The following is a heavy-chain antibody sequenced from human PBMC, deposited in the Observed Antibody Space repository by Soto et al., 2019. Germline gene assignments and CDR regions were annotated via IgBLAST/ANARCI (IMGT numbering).Heavy chain of an antibody. Sequence: SETLSLTCAVYGGSFSGYYWSWIRQPPGKGLEWIGEINHSGSTNYNPSLKSRVTISVDTSKNQFSLKLSSVTAADTAVYYCARGGPESRHYYYYYMDVWGKGTTVTVSS. CDR3: ARGGPESRHYYYYYMDV. J-gene: IGHJ6*03. V-gene: IGHV4-34*01. CDR1: GGSFSGYY. CDR2: INHSGST.